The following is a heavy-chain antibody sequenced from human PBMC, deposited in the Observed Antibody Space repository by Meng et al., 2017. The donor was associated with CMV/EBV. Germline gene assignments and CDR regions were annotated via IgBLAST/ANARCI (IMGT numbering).Heavy chain of an antibody. CDR2: IYWNDDK. V-gene: IGHV2-5*01. D-gene: IGHD3-22*01. Sequence: SGPTLVKPTQTLTPTCTFSGFSLSTSGVGVGWIRQPPGKALEWLALIYWNDDKLYSPSLNSRLTITKDTSKNQVVLTMTNMDPVVTPTDYCAHSWTYYYDSSGRDAFDIWGQGTMVTVSS. CDR1: GFSLSTSGVG. J-gene: IGHJ3*02. CDR3: AHSWTYYYDSSGRDAFDI.